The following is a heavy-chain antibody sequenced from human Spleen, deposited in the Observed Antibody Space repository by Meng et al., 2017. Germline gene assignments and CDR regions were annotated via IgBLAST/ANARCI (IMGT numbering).Heavy chain of an antibody. CDR3: ARDMNYDPLTGQYYYYGMDV. Sequence: SETLSLTCTVSGGSIGNNYWSWIRQPAGKGLEWIGRIYASGSTNYNPSLKSRVTMSVDTSKKQFSLKLSSVTAADTAVYYCARDMNYDPLTGQYYYYGMDVWGKGTTVTAPQ. V-gene: IGHV4-4*07. CDR1: GGSIGNNY. CDR2: IYASGST. J-gene: IGHJ6*04. D-gene: IGHD3-9*01.